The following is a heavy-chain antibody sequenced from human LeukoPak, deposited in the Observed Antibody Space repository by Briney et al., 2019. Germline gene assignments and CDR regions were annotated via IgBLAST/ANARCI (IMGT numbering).Heavy chain of an antibody. Sequence: SVNVSCKASGGTFSSYAISWVRQAPGQGLEWMGGIIPIFGTANYAQKFQGRVTITTDESTSTAYMELSSLRSEDTAVYYCARSVAGATSYYYYYMDVWGKGTTVTVSS. D-gene: IGHD1-26*01. CDR1: GGTFSSYA. J-gene: IGHJ6*03. V-gene: IGHV1-69*05. CDR3: ARSVAGATSYYYYYMDV. CDR2: IIPIFGTA.